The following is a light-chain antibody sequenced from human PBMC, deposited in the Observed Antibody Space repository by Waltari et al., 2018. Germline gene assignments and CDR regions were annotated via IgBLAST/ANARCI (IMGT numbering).Light chain of an antibody. Sequence: DIVMTQSPLSLPVTPGEPASISCRSSQSLLHINGYNYLDWYLQRPGHSPHLLIYLSSNRASGVPDRCSGSGSGTDFTLKISRVEAEDVGVYYCMQALQTPFTFGPGTKVDIK. J-gene: IGKJ3*01. CDR1: QSLLHINGYNY. V-gene: IGKV2-28*01. CDR3: MQALQTPFT. CDR2: LSS.